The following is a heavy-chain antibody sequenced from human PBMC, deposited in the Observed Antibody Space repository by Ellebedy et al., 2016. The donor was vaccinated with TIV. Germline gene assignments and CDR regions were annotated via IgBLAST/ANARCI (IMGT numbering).Heavy chain of an antibody. CDR2: ISSSSSTI. CDR3: ASSGAYYYGSGSYPSFGYYYYYGMDV. CDR1: GFTFSSYS. J-gene: IGHJ6*02. V-gene: IGHV3-48*02. D-gene: IGHD3-10*01. Sequence: GGSLRLSXAASGFTFSSYSMNWVRQAPEKGLEWVSYISSSSSTIYYADSVKGRFTISRDNAKNSLYLQMNSLRDEDTAVYYCASSGAYYYGSGSYPSFGYYYYYGMDVWGQGTTVTVSS.